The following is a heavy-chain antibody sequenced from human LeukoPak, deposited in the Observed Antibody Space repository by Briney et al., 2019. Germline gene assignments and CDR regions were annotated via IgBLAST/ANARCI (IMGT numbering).Heavy chain of an antibody. D-gene: IGHD2-2*01. CDR3: ARKGYCSSTSCYGKIDYYYYMDV. J-gene: IGHJ6*03. CDR2: IIPIFGTA. CDR1: GGTFSSYA. Sequence: GASVKVSCKASGGTFSSYAISWVRQAPGQGLEWMGGIIPIFGTANYAQKFQGRVTITADESTSTAYMELSSLRSEDTAVYYCARKGYCSSTSCYGKIDYYYYMDVWGKGTTVTVSS. V-gene: IGHV1-69*13.